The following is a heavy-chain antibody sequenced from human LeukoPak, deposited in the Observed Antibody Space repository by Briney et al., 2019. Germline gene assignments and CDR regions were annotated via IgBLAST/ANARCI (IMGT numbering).Heavy chain of an antibody. CDR3: SRGIGGYFESLFDY. D-gene: IGHD2-15*01. Sequence: PGGSLRLSCAASGFNFSLYGMHWVRQAPGEGLEWVAVIWYDGTNTYYADSVKGRFTISRDNSENTLYLRMHSLRAEDTAVYYCSRGIGGYFESLFDYWGQGTLVTVSS. CDR1: GFNFSLYG. V-gene: IGHV3-33*01. CDR2: IWYDGTNT. J-gene: IGHJ4*02.